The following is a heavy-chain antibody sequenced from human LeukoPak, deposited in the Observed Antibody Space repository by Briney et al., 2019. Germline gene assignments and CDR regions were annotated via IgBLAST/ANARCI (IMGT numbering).Heavy chain of an antibody. CDR3: AKGTDSSGWSGDWFDP. Sequence: GGSLRLSCAASGFTFSSYGMHWVRQAPGKGLEWVAVISYDGSNKYYADSVEGRFTISRDNSKNTLYLQMNSLRAEDTAVYYCAKGTDSSGWSGDWFDPWGQGTLVTVSS. CDR1: GFTFSSYG. J-gene: IGHJ5*02. CDR2: ISYDGSNK. V-gene: IGHV3-30*18. D-gene: IGHD6-19*01.